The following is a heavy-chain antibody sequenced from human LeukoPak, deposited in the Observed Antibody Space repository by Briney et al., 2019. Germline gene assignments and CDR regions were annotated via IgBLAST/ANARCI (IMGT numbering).Heavy chain of an antibody. CDR1: GFTFSSYE. D-gene: IGHD3-10*01. CDR3: ARDGRSYGSGPTDY. Sequence: PGGSLRLSCAASGFTFSSYEMNWVRQAPGKGLEWVSYISSSGSTIYYADPVKGRFTISRDNAKNSLYLQMNSLRAEDTAVYYCARDGRSYGSGPTDYWGQGTLVTVSS. CDR2: ISSSGSTI. V-gene: IGHV3-48*03. J-gene: IGHJ4*02.